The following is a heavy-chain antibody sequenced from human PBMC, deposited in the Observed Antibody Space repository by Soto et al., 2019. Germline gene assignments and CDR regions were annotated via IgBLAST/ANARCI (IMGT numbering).Heavy chain of an antibody. Sequence: EVQLLESGGGLVQPGESLRLSCAASGFTFSSYAMSWVRQAPGKGLEWDSVISGSDDSTYYADSVNGRFTISRDNSKNTLYLRINSLRAEDTAGYYWAKRSSSSTFDYWGQGTLVTVSS. CDR3: AKRSSSSTFDY. CDR2: ISGSDDST. D-gene: IGHD6-6*01. J-gene: IGHJ4*02. V-gene: IGHV3-23*01. CDR1: GFTFSSYA.